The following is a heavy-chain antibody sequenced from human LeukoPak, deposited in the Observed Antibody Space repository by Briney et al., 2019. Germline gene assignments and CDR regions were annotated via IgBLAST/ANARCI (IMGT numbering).Heavy chain of an antibody. V-gene: IGHV4-59*01. D-gene: IGHD6-19*01. CDR1: GDSISSYY. Sequence: SETLSLTCTVSGDSISSYYWSWIRQPPGKGLEWLGYIYYSGSADYNPSRKSRVPILVDTSKNQFSLKLSSVTAADTAVYYCARNIAVAANHYYYGMDVWGQGTTVTVSS. CDR2: IYYSGSA. CDR3: ARNIAVAANHYYYGMDV. J-gene: IGHJ6*02.